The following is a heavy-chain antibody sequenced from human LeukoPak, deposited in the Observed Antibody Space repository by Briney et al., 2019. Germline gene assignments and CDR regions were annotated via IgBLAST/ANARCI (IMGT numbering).Heavy chain of an antibody. V-gene: IGHV1-2*04. Sequence: ASVKVSCKASGQSLTGYFIHWVRQAPGQGLEWVGRIDPNTGDTIYAQNFQGWVTMTRDTSISTAYMELSRLRSDDTAVYYCARALKWHYGMDVWGQGTTVTVSS. CDR3: ARALKWHYGMDV. D-gene: IGHD5-12*01. J-gene: IGHJ6*02. CDR2: IDPNTGDT. CDR1: GQSLTGYF.